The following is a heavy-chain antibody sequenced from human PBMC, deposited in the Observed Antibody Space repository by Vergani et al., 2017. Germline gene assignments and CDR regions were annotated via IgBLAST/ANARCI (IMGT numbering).Heavy chain of an antibody. CDR3: ARDQGSGTNRHHYGMDV. CDR2: ISSSGNYV. V-gene: IGHV3-21*06. Sequence: EENLVESGGGLVQPGGSLRLSCVASGFTFWSYSVNWVRQAPGRGLEWVSSISSSGNYVYYTASVKGRFSISRDNAKSLLSLQMNSLRADDTGVYYCARDQGSGTNRHHYGMDVWGQGTTVTVSS. J-gene: IGHJ6*02. CDR1: GFTFWSYS. D-gene: IGHD3-10*01.